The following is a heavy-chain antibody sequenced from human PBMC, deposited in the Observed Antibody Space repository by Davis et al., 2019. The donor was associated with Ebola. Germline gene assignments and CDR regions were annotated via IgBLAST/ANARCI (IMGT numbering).Heavy chain of an antibody. D-gene: IGHD2-2*01. Sequence: AASVKVSCKASGYTFTSYQMNWVRQAPGQGLEWMGIINPSGGGTHYAQKFQGRVTMTRDTSTSTVYMELSSLRSEDTAVYYCARAVRYSVVVSRSSRKYYFDYWGQGALVTVSS. J-gene: IGHJ4*02. CDR1: GYTFTSYQ. V-gene: IGHV1-46*01. CDR3: ARAVRYSVVVSRSSRKYYFDY. CDR2: INPSGGGT.